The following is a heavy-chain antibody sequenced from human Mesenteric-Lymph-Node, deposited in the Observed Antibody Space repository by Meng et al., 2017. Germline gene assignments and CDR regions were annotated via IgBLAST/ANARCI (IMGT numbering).Heavy chain of an antibody. D-gene: IGHD6-13*01. CDR2: ISGSGGST. CDR3: ETESHSWVSTTHDAFDI. V-gene: IGHV3-23*01. Sequence: GGSLRLSCAASGFTFSSYAMSWVRQAPGKGLEWASGISGSGGSTYYADSVKGRFNISRDNSKNTLYLQMNSLRAEDTAVYYYETESHSWVSTTHDAFDIWGKGTMVTVSS. CDR1: GFTFSSYA. J-gene: IGHJ3*02.